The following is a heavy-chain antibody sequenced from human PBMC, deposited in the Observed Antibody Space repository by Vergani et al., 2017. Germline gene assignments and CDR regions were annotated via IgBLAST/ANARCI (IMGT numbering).Heavy chain of an antibody. V-gene: IGHV3-21*02. CDR1: GFIFSDYN. J-gene: IGHJ4*02. CDR2: ISGRSSYV. CDR3: AKAPWVDFGYCHY. Sequence: EVQVVQSGGGLVKPGGSLRLSCETSGFIFSDYNLNWVRQAPGSGLEWVSSISGRSSYVNYAVSVKGRFTISRDNAKTSLFLQMNSLRAEDTAVYYCAKAPWVDFGYCHYWGRGALVSVSS. D-gene: IGHD4/OR15-4a*01.